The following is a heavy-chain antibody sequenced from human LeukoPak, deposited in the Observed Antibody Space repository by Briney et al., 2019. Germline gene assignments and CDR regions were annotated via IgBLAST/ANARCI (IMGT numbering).Heavy chain of an antibody. D-gene: IGHD2-15*01. CDR2: ISGSSTI. CDR3: ARSYCSGGGCYQFAY. Sequence: GGSLRLSCAASGFPFSSYSMNWVRQAPGKGLEWISHISGSSTIYYADSVKGRFTISRDDAKTSLYLQMNSLRDEDTAVYYCARSYCSGGGCYQFAYWGQGTLVTVSS. CDR1: GFPFSSYS. J-gene: IGHJ4*02. V-gene: IGHV3-48*02.